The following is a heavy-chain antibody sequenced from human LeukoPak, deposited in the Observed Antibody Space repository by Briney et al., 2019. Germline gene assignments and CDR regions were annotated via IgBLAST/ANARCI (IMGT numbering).Heavy chain of an antibody. CDR3: ARLGFYMDV. V-gene: IGHV4-34*01. CDR1: GGSFSGYF. Sequence: SETLSLTCGVYGGSFSGYFWSWICQPPGKGLEWIGEINHSGSTNYNPSLKSRVTISVDTSKNQFSLKLSSVTAADTAVYYCARLGFYMDVWGKGTTVTVSS. J-gene: IGHJ6*03. CDR2: INHSGST.